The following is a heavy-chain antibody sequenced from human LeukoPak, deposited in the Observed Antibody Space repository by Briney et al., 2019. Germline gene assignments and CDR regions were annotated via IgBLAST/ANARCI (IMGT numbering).Heavy chain of an antibody. CDR1: GYTFTSYG. D-gene: IGHD5-24*01. CDR2: ISAYNGNT. Sequence: ASVKVSCKASGYTFTSYGISWVRQAPGQGLEWMGWISAYNGNTNYAQKLQGRVTMTRAMSTSTVYMELSSLRYEDTAVYYCARGWLRGCDYWGQGTLVTVSS. V-gene: IGHV1-18*01. CDR3: ARGWLRGCDY. J-gene: IGHJ4*02.